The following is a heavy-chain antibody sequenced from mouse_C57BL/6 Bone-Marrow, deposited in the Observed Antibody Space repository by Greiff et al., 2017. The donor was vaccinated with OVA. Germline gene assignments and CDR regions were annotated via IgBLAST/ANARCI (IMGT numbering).Heavy chain of an antibody. CDR3: ARADSNYPFDY. Sequence: EVQLQESGPGLVKPSQSLSLTCSVTGYSITSGYYWNWIRQFPGNKLEWKGYISYDGSNNYNPSLKNRISITRDTSKNQFFLKLNSVTTEDTATYYCARADSNYPFDYWGQGTTLTVSS. J-gene: IGHJ2*01. D-gene: IGHD2-5*01. CDR1: GYSITSGYY. V-gene: IGHV3-6*01. CDR2: ISYDGSN.